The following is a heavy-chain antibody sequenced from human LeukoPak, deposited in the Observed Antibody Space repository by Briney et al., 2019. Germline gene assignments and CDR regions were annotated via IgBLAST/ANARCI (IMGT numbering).Heavy chain of an antibody. CDR3: ARDPGANYYYGGYYDY. CDR1: GGSINNAY. V-gene: IGHV4-4*07. CDR2: IYIDGST. Sequence: AETLSLTCTVSGGSINNAYWSWIRQPAGKGLEWIGRIYIDGSTNYNPSLNSRVTISVDMSKNHFSLKLTSATDADTDVYYCARDPGANYYYGGYYDYWGQGTLVTVSS. D-gene: IGHD4/OR15-4a*01. J-gene: IGHJ4*02.